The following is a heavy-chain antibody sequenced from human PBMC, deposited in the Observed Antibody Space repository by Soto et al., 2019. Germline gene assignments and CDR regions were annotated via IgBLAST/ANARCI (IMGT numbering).Heavy chain of an antibody. J-gene: IGHJ6*02. V-gene: IGHV3-30-3*01. CDR3: ASGYCSGGSCYRGGYYGMDV. Sequence: GGSLRLSCAASGFTFSSYAMHWVRQAPGKGLEWVAVISYDGSNKYYADSVKGRFTISRDNSKNTLYLQMNSLRAEDTAVYYCASGYCSGGSCYRGGYYGMDVWGQGTTVTVSS. D-gene: IGHD2-15*01. CDR2: ISYDGSNK. CDR1: GFTFSSYA.